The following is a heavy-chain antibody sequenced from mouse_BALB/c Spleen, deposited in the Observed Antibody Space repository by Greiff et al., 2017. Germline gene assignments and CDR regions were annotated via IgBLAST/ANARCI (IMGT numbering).Heavy chain of an antibody. J-gene: IGHJ4*01. CDR1: GYTFTSYY. CDR2: IFPGDGST. CDR3: ASVTTATGAMDY. D-gene: IGHD1-2*01. V-gene: IGHV1S56*01. Sequence: VQLQQSGAELVKPGASVKLSCKASGYTFTSYYMYWVKQRPEQGLEWIGWIFPGDGSTKYNEKFKGKATLTTDKSSSTAYMQLSRLTSEDSAVYFCASVTTATGAMDYWGQGTSVTVSS.